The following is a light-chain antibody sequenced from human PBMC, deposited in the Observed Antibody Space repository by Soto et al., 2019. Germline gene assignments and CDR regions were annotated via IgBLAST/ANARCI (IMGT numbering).Light chain of an antibody. CDR2: GAS. CDR1: RGIRNV. Sequence: AIQLTQSPSSLSASVGDRVTISCRASRGIRNVLAWYQHAPGKDPKLLSYGASILHSGVPSRFSGSGSGTDFTLTISSLLPEDFATYYCLQDFNYPITCGQGTRLEIK. J-gene: IGKJ5*01. V-gene: IGKV1-6*01. CDR3: LQDFNYPIT.